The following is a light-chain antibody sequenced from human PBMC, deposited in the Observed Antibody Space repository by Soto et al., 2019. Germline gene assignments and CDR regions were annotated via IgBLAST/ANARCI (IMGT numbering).Light chain of an antibody. J-gene: IGKJ4*01. CDR3: QQYGSSPPGLT. V-gene: IGKV3-20*01. Sequence: EIVLTQSPGTLSLSPGERATFSFWASQSVSSNYLAWYQQKPGQAPRLLIYGAFKRATGIPDRFSGSGSGTDFTLTISRLEPEDFAVYYCQQYGSSPPGLTFGGGTKVDIK. CDR1: QSVSSNY. CDR2: GAF.